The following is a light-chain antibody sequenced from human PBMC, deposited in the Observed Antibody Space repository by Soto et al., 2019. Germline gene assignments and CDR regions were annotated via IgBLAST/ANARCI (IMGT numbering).Light chain of an antibody. J-gene: IGKJ1*01. CDR3: QQYGSSSWT. CDR2: GAS. CDR1: QSVSGNS. V-gene: IGKV3-20*01. Sequence: EIVLTQSPGTLSLSPGERATLSCRASQSVSGNSLAWYQQRPGQAPRLVTYGASYRAIGIPDRFSGSGSGTDFTLIITRLEPEDFAVYYCQQYGSSSWTFGQGTKVDIK.